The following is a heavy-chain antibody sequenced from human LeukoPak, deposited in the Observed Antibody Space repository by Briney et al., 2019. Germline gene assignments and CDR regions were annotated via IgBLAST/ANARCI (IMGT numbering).Heavy chain of an antibody. CDR1: GGTFSSYA. J-gene: IGHJ4*02. V-gene: IGHV1-69*13. CDR2: IIPIFGTA. Sequence: ASVKVSCKASGGTFSSYAISWVRQAPGQGLEWMGGIIPIFGTANYAQKFQGRVTITADESTSTAYMELSSLRAEDTAVYYCVRLDKIQLWLRGFDYWGQGTLVTVSS. D-gene: IGHD5-18*01. CDR3: VRLDKIQLWLRGFDY.